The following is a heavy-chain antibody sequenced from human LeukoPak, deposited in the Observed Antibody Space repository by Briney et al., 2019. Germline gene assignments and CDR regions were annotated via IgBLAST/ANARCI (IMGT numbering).Heavy chain of an antibody. V-gene: IGHV4-39*07. CDR2: IYSSGRT. D-gene: IGHD4-17*01. CDR1: GGFISSRSYY. J-gene: IGHJ1*01. CDR3: ARAAVTTSRYFQH. Sequence: SETLSLTCTVSGGFISSRSYYWGWIRQPPGKGLEWIGSIYSSGRTYYNPSLKSRVTISEDTSKNQLSLKLSSVTAADTAVYYCARAAVTTSRYFQHWGQGTLVTVSS.